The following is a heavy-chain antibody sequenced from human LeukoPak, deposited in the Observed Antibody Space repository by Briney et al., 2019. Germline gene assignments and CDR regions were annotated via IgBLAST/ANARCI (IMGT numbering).Heavy chain of an antibody. Sequence: HAGGSLRLSCAASEFTFSSYGMSWVRQAPGKGLEWVSAISGSGGSTYYADSVKGRFTISRDNSKNTLYLQMNSLRAEDTAVYYCAKEWDRDPLDSSGFYFDYWGQGTLVTVSS. CDR1: EFTFSSYG. J-gene: IGHJ4*02. V-gene: IGHV3-23*01. CDR2: ISGSGGST. CDR3: AKEWDRDPLDSSGFYFDY. D-gene: IGHD3-22*01.